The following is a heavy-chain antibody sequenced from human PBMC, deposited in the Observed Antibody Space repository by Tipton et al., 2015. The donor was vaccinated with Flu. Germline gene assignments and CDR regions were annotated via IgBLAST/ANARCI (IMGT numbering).Heavy chain of an antibody. D-gene: IGHD3-22*01. Sequence: TLSLTCAVYGGSFSGYYWSWIRQPPGKGLEWIGYIYYSGSTNYNPSLKSRVTISVDTSKNQFSLKLSSVTAADTAVYYCARGVRDYYDSSGYYSYAFDIWCQGTMVTVSS. CDR3: ARGVRDYYDSSGYYSYAFDI. V-gene: IGHV4-59*01. CDR1: GGSFSGYY. J-gene: IGHJ3*02. CDR2: IYYSGST.